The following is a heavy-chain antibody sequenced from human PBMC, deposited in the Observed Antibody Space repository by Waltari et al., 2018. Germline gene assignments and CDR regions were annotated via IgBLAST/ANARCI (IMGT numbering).Heavy chain of an antibody. J-gene: IGHJ4*02. CDR2: IYHSGRT. Sequence: QVQLQESGPGLVKPSETLSLTCAVSGYSISSGSYWGWIRQPPGKGLEWIGSIYHSGRTYYTPSLTSRVTISVDTSKNQFSLKLSSVTAADTAVYYCARHFDRSGYYYVGGWGQGTLVTVSS. V-gene: IGHV4-38-2*01. CDR3: ARHFDRSGYYYVGG. D-gene: IGHD3-22*01. CDR1: GYSISSGSY.